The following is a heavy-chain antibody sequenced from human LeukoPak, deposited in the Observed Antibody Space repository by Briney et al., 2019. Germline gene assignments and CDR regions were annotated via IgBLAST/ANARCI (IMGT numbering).Heavy chain of an antibody. CDR3: ARAISPVAYYGRDV. CDR2: LNPSGGST. Sequence: ASVKLSCKASGYTFTSYSLHWVRQAPGQGLDWMGILNPSGGSTSYAQKFQGRVTMTRDTSTSTVYMQLSSLRSEDTAGYYCARAISPVAYYGRDVWGQGTTVTVSS. J-gene: IGHJ6*02. V-gene: IGHV1-46*01. CDR1: GYTFTSYS. D-gene: IGHD3-3*01.